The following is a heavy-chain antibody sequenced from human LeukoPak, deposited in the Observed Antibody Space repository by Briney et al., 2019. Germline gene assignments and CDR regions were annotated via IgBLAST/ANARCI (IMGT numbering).Heavy chain of an antibody. CDR1: GYTFTGYY. CDR3: ASSYDSSGYYPRSDAFDI. D-gene: IGHD3-22*01. J-gene: IGHJ3*02. Sequence: ASVKVSCKASGYTFTGYYMHWVRQAPGQGLEWMGWINPNSGGTNYAQKFQGRVTMTRDTSISTAYMELSRLRSDDTAVYYCASSYDSSGYYPRSDAFDIWGQGTMVTVSS. CDR2: INPNSGGT. V-gene: IGHV1-2*02.